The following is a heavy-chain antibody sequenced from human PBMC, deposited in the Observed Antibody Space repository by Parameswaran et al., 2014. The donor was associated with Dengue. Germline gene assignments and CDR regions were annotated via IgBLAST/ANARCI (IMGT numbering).Heavy chain of an antibody. J-gene: IGHJ4*02. CDR3: AAMGIPGFLEIDY. D-gene: IGHD3-3*01. V-gene: IGHV4-39*01. CDR2: IYYSGST. Sequence: WIRQPPGKGLEWIGSIYYSGSTYYNPSLKSRVTISVDTSKNQFSLKLSSVTAADTAVYYCAAMGIPGFLEIDYWGQGTLVTVSS.